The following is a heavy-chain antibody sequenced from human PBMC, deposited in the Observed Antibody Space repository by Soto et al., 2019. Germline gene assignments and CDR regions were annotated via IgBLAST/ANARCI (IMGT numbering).Heavy chain of an antibody. D-gene: IGHD3-16*02. CDR3: AIVRYERGYYGMDV. V-gene: IGHV4-30-4*01. CDR1: GGSISSGDYY. Sequence: QVQLQESGPGLVKPSQTLSLTCTVSGGSISSGDYYWSWIRQPPGKGLERVGYIYYSGSTYYNPSLKSRVTISVDTSKNPFSLKPSSGTDADTAVHYCAIVRYERGYYGMDVWGQGTTVTVSS. CDR2: IYYSGST. J-gene: IGHJ6*02.